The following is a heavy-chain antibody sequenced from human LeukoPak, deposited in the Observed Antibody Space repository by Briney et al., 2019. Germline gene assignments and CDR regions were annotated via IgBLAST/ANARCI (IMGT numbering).Heavy chain of an antibody. CDR3: ARGGYGDRIDY. V-gene: IGHV1-46*01. CDR2: INHSGGST. CDR1: GYTFIRYY. J-gene: IGHJ4*02. D-gene: IGHD4-17*01. Sequence: ASVKVSCKASGYTFIRYYMHWVRQAPGQGLEWMGIINHSGGSTSYAQKFQGRVTMTRDTSTSTVYMELSRLRSEDTAVYYCARGGYGDRIDYWGQGTLVSVSS.